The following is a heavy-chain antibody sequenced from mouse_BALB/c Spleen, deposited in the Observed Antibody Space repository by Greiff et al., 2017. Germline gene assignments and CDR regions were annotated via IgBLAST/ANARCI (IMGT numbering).Heavy chain of an antibody. V-gene: IGHV5-4*02. Sequence: EVKLVESGGGLVKPGGTLKISGAAAGFTVSDYDMYWVRKTPEKRLEWVGTISDGGSYTYNPDSVKGRFTISRDTPKHNLYLQMSSLKSEDTAMYYCARDTNSWFAYWGQGTLVTVSA. CDR2: ISDGGSYT. CDR1: GFTVSDYD. D-gene: IGHD4-1*01. CDR3: ARDTNSWFAY. J-gene: IGHJ3*01.